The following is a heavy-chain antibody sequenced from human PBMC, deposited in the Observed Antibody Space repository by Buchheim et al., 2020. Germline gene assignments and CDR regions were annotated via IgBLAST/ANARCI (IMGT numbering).Heavy chain of an antibody. CDR2: IWYDGSNK. V-gene: IGHV3-33*01. Sequence: QVQLVESGGGVVQPGRSLRLSCAASGFTFSSYGMHWVRQAPGKGLEWVAVIWYDGSNKYYADSVKGRFTISRDNSKNTLYLQMNSLRAEDTAAYYCARVDAYDTQKIDYWGQGTL. CDR1: GFTFSSYG. J-gene: IGHJ4*02. D-gene: IGHD3-22*01. CDR3: ARVDAYDTQKIDY.